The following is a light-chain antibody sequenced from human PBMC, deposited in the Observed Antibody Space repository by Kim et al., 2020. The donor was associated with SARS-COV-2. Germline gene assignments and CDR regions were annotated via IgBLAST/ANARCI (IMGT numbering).Light chain of an antibody. V-gene: IGKV1-39*01. J-gene: IGKJ3*01. CDR1: QSINNY. Sequence: DIQMTQSPSSLSASVGDRVTITCRASQSINNYLNWYQQKPGKAPKLLIYAASSLQSGVPSRFSGSGSGTDFTLTISSLQPEDFATYYCQQSYNTVTFGPGTKVDIK. CDR2: AAS. CDR3: QQSYNTVT.